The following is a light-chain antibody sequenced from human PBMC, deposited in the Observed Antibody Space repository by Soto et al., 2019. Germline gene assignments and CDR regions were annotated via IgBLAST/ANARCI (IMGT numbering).Light chain of an antibody. Sequence: EVVLTQSPATLSLSPGERATLSCRASQSVHIHLAWYQQKPGQAPRLLIYDASHRATVFPARFSGRGSGTDFPLSISSLEPEDFAVYYCQQRDDWPLTFGGGTKVEIK. CDR2: DAS. J-gene: IGKJ4*01. CDR3: QQRDDWPLT. CDR1: QSVHIH. V-gene: IGKV3-11*01.